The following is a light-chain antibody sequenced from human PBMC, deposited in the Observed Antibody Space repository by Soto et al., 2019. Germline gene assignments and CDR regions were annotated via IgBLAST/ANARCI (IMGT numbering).Light chain of an antibody. CDR2: GVS. CDR1: ISDFVVYNY. V-gene: IGLV2-14*01. Sequence: QSVLTQPASVSGSPGQSITISCTGTISDFVVYNYVSWYQQHLGKAPKLMIYGVSNRPSGVSNRFSGSKSGNTASLTISGLQADDEADYYCSSHTISSALQVFGTGTKVTVL. CDR3: SSHTISSALQV. J-gene: IGLJ1*01.